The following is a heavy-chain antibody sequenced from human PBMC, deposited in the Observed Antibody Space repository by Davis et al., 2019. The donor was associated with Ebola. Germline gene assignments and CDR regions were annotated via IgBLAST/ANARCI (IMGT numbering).Heavy chain of an antibody. J-gene: IGHJ4*02. CDR3: ARYMGSSAIGYFDY. Sequence: PGGSLRLSCSASGFTFSTFGMFWVRQAPGKGLEWVAFIQSDGSNKYYADSVKGRFTISRDNSKNTVYLQLNILRVEDTAVYYCARYMGSSAIGYFDYWGQGTLVTVSS. V-gene: IGHV3-30*02. D-gene: IGHD2-21*01. CDR2: IQSDGSNK. CDR1: GFTFSTFG.